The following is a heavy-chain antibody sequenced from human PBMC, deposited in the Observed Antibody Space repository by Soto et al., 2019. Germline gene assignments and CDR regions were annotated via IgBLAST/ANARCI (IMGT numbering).Heavy chain of an antibody. CDR2: IYSGGST. CDR1: GFTVSSNY. J-gene: IGHJ1*01. V-gene: IGHV3-53*01. CDR3: ANDLILGGAPSGYFQH. Sequence: PGGSLRLSCAASGFTVSSNYMSWVRQAPGKGLEWVSVIYSGGSTYYADSVKGRFTISRDNSKNTLYLQMNSLRAEDTAVYYCANDLILGGAPSGYFQHWGQGTLVTVSS. D-gene: IGHD1-26*01.